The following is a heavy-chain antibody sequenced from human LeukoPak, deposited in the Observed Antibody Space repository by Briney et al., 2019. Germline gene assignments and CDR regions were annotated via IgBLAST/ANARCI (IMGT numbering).Heavy chain of an antibody. D-gene: IGHD6-25*01. CDR1: GFTFSTHT. CDR2: ISYDGNDK. Sequence: GGSLRLSCAASGFTFSTHTIYWVRQAPGKGLEWVAVISYDGNDKYYADSVKGRFTISRDSSENTLFLQMSSLRIEDTAVYYCAREWGNSGFDYWGQGTLVTVSS. CDR3: AREWGNSGFDY. V-gene: IGHV3-30-3*01. J-gene: IGHJ4*02.